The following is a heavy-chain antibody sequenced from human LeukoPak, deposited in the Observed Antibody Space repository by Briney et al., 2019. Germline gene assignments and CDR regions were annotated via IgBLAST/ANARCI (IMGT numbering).Heavy chain of an antibody. CDR1: GGSISSSNW. CDR2: MYSSGST. D-gene: IGHD6-13*01. V-gene: IGHV4-4*02. J-gene: IGHJ5*02. CDR3: ARLGYSSSWYWFDP. Sequence: SGTLSLTCAVSGGSISSSNWWSWVRQPPGKGLEWIGSMYSSGSTYYNPSLKSRVTIFVDTSKNQFSLKLTSVTAADTAVYYCARLGYSSSWYWFDPWGQGTLVTVSS.